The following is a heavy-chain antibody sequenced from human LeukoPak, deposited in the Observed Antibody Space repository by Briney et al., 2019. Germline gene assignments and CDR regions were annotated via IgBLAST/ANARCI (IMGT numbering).Heavy chain of an antibody. D-gene: IGHD3-10*01. CDR1: GGSISSYY. V-gene: IGHV4-59*01. CDR3: ARDHSGSYTNWFDP. Sequence: SETLSLTCTVSGGSISSYYWSWIRQPPGKGLEWTGYIYYSGSTNYNPSLKSRVTISVDTSKNQFSLKLSSVTAADTAVYYCARDHSGSYTNWFDPWGQGTLVTVSS. CDR2: IYYSGST. J-gene: IGHJ5*02.